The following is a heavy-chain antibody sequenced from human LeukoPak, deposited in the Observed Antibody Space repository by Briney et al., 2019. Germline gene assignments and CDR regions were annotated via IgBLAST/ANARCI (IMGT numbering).Heavy chain of an antibody. CDR1: GFTFSSYA. J-gene: IGHJ6*02. D-gene: IGHD3-22*01. CDR2: ISYDGSNK. CDR3: ARAEAPSITMIVVVIPYYYYGMDV. Sequence: GRSLRLSCAASGFTFSSYAMHWVRQAPGKGLEWVAVISYDGSNKYYADSVKGRFTISRDNSKNTLYLQMNSLRAGDTAVYYCARAEAPSITMIVVVIPYYYYGMDVWGQGTTVTVSS. V-gene: IGHV3-30-3*01.